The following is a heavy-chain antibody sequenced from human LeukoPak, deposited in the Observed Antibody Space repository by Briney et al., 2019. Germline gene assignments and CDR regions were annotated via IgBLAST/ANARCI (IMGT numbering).Heavy chain of an antibody. J-gene: IGHJ4*02. D-gene: IGHD4-23*01. CDR1: GYTFSSYW. V-gene: IGHV5-51*01. CDR2: IYPGDSDT. Sequence: GESLKISCEGSGYTFSSYWIAWVRQMPGKGLEWMGIIYPGDSDTRYSPSFQGQVTISADKSISTAYLQWSSLKASDTAMYYCARHDYGGNRNIDYWGQGTLVTVSS. CDR3: ARHDYGGNRNIDY.